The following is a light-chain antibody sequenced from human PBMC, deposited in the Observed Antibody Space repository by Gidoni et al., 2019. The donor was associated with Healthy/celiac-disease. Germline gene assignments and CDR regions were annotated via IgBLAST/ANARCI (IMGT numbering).Light chain of an antibody. J-gene: IGLJ3*02. V-gene: IGLV1-40*01. CDR2: GNS. CDR1: SSNIGAGYD. CDR3: QSYDSSLSGWV. Sequence: QSVLTQTTSVSGAPGQRVNISCTGSSSNIGAGYDVHWYQQLPGTAPKLLIYGNSNRPSGVPDRFSGSKSGTSASLAITGLQAEDEADYYCQSYDSSLSGWVFGGGTKLTVL.